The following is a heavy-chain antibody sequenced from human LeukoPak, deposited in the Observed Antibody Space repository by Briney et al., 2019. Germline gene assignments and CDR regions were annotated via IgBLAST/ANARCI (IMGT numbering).Heavy chain of an antibody. CDR1: GGSVSNGNYY. CDR3: ARESGYYYDSSGHWGAFDI. CDR2: IYYSGST. Sequence: PSETLSLTCTVSGGSVSNGNYYWSWLRQPPGKALEWIGYIYYSGSTNYNPSLKSRVAISVDTSKNQFSLKLSSVTAADTAVYYCARESGYYYDSSGHWGAFDIWGQGTMVTVSS. V-gene: IGHV4-61*01. D-gene: IGHD3-22*01. J-gene: IGHJ3*02.